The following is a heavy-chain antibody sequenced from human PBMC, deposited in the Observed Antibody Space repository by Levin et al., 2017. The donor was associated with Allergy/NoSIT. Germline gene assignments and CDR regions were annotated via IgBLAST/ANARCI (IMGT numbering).Heavy chain of an antibody. V-gene: IGHV3-48*03. CDR1: GFSFSSYE. CDR2: ISIGGTTI. Sequence: GESLKISCAASGFSFSSYEMNWVRQAPGKGLEWVSYISIGGTTIYYADSVKGRFTISRDNAKNSLYLYMNSLKAEDTGVYYCATRGSAAGPYYYYALEVWGQGTTVIVSS. D-gene: IGHD6-13*01. J-gene: IGHJ6*02. CDR3: ATRGSAAGPYYYYALEV.